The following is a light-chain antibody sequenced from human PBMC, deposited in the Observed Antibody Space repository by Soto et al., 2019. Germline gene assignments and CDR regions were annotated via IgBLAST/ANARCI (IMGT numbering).Light chain of an antibody. CDR1: QSISSW. J-gene: IGKJ5*01. CDR3: QQYNSYIT. V-gene: IGKV1-5*01. Sequence: DIQMTQSPSTLSASVGDRVTITCRASQSISSWLAWYQQKPGKAPKLLIYDASSLESGVPSRFSGSGSGTEFTLTISSLQPDDFATYYCQQYNSYITFGQGTRLET. CDR2: DAS.